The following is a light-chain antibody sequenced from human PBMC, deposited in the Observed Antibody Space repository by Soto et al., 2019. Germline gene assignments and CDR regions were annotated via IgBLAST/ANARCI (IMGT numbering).Light chain of an antibody. CDR2: EVT. Sequence: QSALTQPPSASGSPGQSVTISCTGTSSDVGAYKYVSWYQQYPGKAPKLMIYEVTKRPSGVPDRCSGSKSGNTASLTVSGLQAEDEADYYCTSYVGNDIWVFGGGTQVNVL. V-gene: IGLV2-8*01. CDR1: SSDVGAYKY. CDR3: TSYVGNDIWV. J-gene: IGLJ3*02.